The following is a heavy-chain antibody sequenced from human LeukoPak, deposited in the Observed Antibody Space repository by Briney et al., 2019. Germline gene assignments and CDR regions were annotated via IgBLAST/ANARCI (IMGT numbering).Heavy chain of an antibody. V-gene: IGHV1-2*02. CDR1: GYTFTGYY. J-gene: IGHJ4*02. Sequence: ASVKVSCTASGYTFTGYYMHWVRQAPGQGLEWMGWINPNSGGTNYAQKFQGRVTMTRDTSISTAYMELSRLRSDDTAVYYCAKLGAAGTVMDPGSYWGQGTLVTVSS. CDR3: AKLGAAGTVMDPGSY. D-gene: IGHD6-13*01. CDR2: INPNSGGT.